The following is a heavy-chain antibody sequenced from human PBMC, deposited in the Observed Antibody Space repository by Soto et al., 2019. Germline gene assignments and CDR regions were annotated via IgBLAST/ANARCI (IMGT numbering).Heavy chain of an antibody. CDR1: GGTFSSYA. Sequence: QAQLVQSGAEVKKPGSSVKVSCKASGGTFSSYAISWVRQAPGQGLEWMGGIIPIFGTANYAQKFQGRGTITADESTSTAYMELSSLRSEDTAVYYCARGYYYDSSGYYSNAYYFDYWGQGTLVTVSS. CDR2: IIPIFGTA. V-gene: IGHV1-69*01. J-gene: IGHJ4*02. D-gene: IGHD3-22*01. CDR3: ARGYYYDSSGYYSNAYYFDY.